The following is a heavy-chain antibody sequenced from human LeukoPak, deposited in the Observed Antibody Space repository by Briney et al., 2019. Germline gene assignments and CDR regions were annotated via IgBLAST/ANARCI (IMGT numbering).Heavy chain of an antibody. V-gene: IGHV1-2*02. Sequence: ASVKVSCKASGYTFTGHYMHWVRQAPGPGLEWTGWIHPNSGGTNYAQKFQARVTMTRDTSISTAYMELSRLRSDDTAVYYCARDVSCSGGSCYYFDYWGQGTLVTVSS. CDR1: GYTFTGHY. J-gene: IGHJ4*02. D-gene: IGHD2-15*01. CDR3: ARDVSCSGGSCYYFDY. CDR2: IHPNSGGT.